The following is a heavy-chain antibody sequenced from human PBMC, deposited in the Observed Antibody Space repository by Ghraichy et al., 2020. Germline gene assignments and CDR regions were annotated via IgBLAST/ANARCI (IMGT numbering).Heavy chain of an antibody. V-gene: IGHV3-7*03. CDR1: GFTFSSYW. CDR3: ARVLYYDSSGYYYLFDY. D-gene: IGHD3-22*01. J-gene: IGHJ4*02. Sequence: GSLRLTCSASGFTFSSYWMSWVRQAPGKGLEWVANINQVGSEKYYVDSVKGRFTISRDNAKNSLYLQMNSLRAEDTAVYYCARVLYYDSSGYYYLFDYWGQGTLVTVSS. CDR2: INQVGSEK.